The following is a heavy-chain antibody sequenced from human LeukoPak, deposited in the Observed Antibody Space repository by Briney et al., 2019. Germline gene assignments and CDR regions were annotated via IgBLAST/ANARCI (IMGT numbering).Heavy chain of an antibody. CDR3: ARGVAVAAYYMDV. D-gene: IGHD6-19*01. V-gene: IGHV4-59*01. J-gene: IGHJ6*03. CDR2: IYYSGST. Sequence: SETLSLTCTASGGSISSYYWSWIRQPPGKGLEWIGYIYYSGSTNYNPSLKSRVTISVDTSKNQFSLKLSSVTAADTAVYYCARGVAVAAYYMDVWGKGTTVTVSS. CDR1: GGSISSYY.